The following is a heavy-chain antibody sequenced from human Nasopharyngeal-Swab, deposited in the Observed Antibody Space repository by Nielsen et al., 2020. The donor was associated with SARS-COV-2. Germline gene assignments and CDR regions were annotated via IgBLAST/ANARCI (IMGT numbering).Heavy chain of an antibody. CDR3: ARLSNYDFWSGYYAYMDV. CDR1: EYTFTSYD. CDR2: MNPNSGNT. Sequence: ASVKVSCKASEYTFTSYDINWVRQATGQGLEWMGWMNPNSGNTGYAQKFQGRVTMTRNTSISTAYMELSSLRSEDTAVYYCARLSNYDFWSGYYAYMDVWGKGTTVTVSS. J-gene: IGHJ6*03. D-gene: IGHD3-3*01. V-gene: IGHV1-8*01.